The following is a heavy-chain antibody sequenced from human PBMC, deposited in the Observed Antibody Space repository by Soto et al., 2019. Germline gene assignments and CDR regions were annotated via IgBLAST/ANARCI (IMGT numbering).Heavy chain of an antibody. Sequence: SETLSLTCTDSGGSISSGGYYWSWIRQHPGKGLEWIGYIYYSGRTYYNPSLHSRVSIAVDTTENQFSLKLTSVTAADTSVYYCARGSFSSSSSWFDPWGRGTLVPVSS. D-gene: IGHD6-6*01. CDR3: ARGSFSSSSSWFDP. CDR1: GGSISSGGYY. J-gene: IGHJ5*02. CDR2: IYYSGRT. V-gene: IGHV4-31*03.